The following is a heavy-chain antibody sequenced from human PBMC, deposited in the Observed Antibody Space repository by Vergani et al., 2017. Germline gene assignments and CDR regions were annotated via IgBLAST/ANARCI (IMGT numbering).Heavy chain of an antibody. Sequence: QVQLVQSGAEVKKPGASVKVSCKVSGYTLTELSMHWVRQAPGKGLEWMGGFDPEDGETIYAQKFQGRVTITADESTSTAYMELSSLRSEDTAVYYCARLRWSGYYYYYMDVWGKGTTVTVSS. V-gene: IGHV1-24*01. D-gene: IGHD4-23*01. CDR1: GYTLTELS. CDR2: FDPEDGET. CDR3: ARLRWSGYYYYYMDV. J-gene: IGHJ6*03.